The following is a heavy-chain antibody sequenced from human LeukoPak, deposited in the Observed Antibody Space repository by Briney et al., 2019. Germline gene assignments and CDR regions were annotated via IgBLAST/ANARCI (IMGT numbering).Heavy chain of an antibody. CDR2: IYYSGST. D-gene: IGHD1-26*01. CDR1: GGSISSSSYY. CDR3: ASGGDWELLEY. V-gene: IGHV4-39*07. J-gene: IGHJ4*02. Sequence: SETLSLTCTVSGGSISSSSYYWGWIRQPPGKGLEWIGSIYYSGSTYYNPSLKSRVTISVDTSKNQFSLKLSSVTAADTAVYYCASGGDWELLEYWGQGTLVTVSS.